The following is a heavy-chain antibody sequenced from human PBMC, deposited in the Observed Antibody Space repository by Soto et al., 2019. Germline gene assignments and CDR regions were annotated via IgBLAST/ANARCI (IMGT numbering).Heavy chain of an antibody. Sequence: EVQLVESGGGVVQPGGCLRLSCAASGFTGSSYWMSWVRQAPGKGLEWVANIKQDGSEKYYVDSVKGRFTISRDNARNSLYLQLNSLRAEDTAVYYCASGFDSDIWGQGTLVTVSS. J-gene: IGHJ4*02. CDR3: ASGFDSDI. D-gene: IGHD3-22*01. CDR2: IKQDGSEK. CDR1: GFTGSSYW. V-gene: IGHV3-7*01.